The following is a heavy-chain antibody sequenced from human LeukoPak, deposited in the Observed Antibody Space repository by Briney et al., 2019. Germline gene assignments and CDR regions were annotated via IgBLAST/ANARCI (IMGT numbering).Heavy chain of an antibody. D-gene: IGHD6-19*01. J-gene: IGHJ4*02. CDR2: IYYSGSN. V-gene: IGHV4-59*01. CDR1: AGSISSYY. Sequence: ETLSLTCTVSAGSISSYYGSWIRQPPGKVLEWIGYIYYSGSNNYNPSLKSRVTISVDPSKNQFSLKLSSLTAADTAIYYCARVTVPYSSGWIFDYWGQGTLVTVAS. CDR3: ARVTVPYSSGWIFDY.